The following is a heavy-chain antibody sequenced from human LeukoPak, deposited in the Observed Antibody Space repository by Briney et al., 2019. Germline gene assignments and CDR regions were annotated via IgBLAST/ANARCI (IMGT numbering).Heavy chain of an antibody. V-gene: IGHV3-66*02. Sequence: PGGSLRLSCAASGFTFSSNYMSWVRQAPGKGLEWVSVIYSGGSTYYSDSVKGRFTISRDNSKNTLYLQINSLRAEDTAVYYCARKPQVPAAIGEYYFDYWGQGTLVTVSS. D-gene: IGHD2-2*01. CDR1: GFTFSSNY. CDR3: ARKPQVPAAIGEYYFDY. J-gene: IGHJ4*02. CDR2: IYSGGST.